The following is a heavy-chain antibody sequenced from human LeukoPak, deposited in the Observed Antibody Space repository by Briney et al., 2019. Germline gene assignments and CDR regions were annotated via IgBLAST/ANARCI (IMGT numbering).Heavy chain of an antibody. Sequence: ASMKVSCKASGYTFTSYDINWVRQATGQGLEWMGWINPNSGGTNYAQKFQGRVTMTRDTSISTAYMELSRLRSDDTAVYYCARGGTNYYYMDVWGNGTTVTVSS. CDR1: GYTFTSYD. CDR3: ARGGTNYYYMDV. CDR2: INPNSGGT. V-gene: IGHV1-2*02. J-gene: IGHJ6*03.